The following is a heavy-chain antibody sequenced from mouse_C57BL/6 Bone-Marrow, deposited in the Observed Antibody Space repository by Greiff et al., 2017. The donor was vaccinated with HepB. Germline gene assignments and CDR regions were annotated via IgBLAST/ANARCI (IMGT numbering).Heavy chain of an antibody. V-gene: IGHV1-69*01. J-gene: IGHJ2*01. CDR3: ARDYDYYFDY. Sequence: VQLQQPGAELVMPGASVKLSCKASGYTFTSYWMHWVKQRPGQGLVWIGEIDPSDSYTNYNQKFKGKSTLTVDKSSSTAYMQLSSLTSEDSAVYYCARDYDYYFDYWGQGTTLTVSS. CDR1: GYTFTSYW. D-gene: IGHD2-4*01. CDR2: IDPSDSYT.